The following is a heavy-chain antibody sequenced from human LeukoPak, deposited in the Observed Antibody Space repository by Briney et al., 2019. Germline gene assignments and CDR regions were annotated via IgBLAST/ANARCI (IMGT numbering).Heavy chain of an antibody. CDR2: ISGDGGST. D-gene: IGHD6-13*01. Sequence: GGSLRLSCAASGFTFDDYAMHWVRQAPGKGLEWVSLISGDGGSTYYADSVKGRFTISRDNSKNSLYLQMNSLRTEDTALYYCASTTGAAAYYYGMDVWGQGTTVTVSS. V-gene: IGHV3-43*02. CDR1: GFTFDDYA. J-gene: IGHJ6*02. CDR3: ASTTGAAAYYYGMDV.